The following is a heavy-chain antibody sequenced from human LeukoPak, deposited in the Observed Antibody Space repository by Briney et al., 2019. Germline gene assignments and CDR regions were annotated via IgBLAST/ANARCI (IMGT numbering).Heavy chain of an antibody. CDR3: ARDAHCSGGICYSPYYKYGMDV. J-gene: IGHJ6*02. CDR2: ISYDGSNK. Sequence: PGRSLRLSCVASGFTFSSYPMHWVRQAPGKGLEWVAVISYDGSNKYYADSVKGRFTISRDNSKNTLYLQMNSVTEDTSVYYCARDAHCSGGICYSPYYKYGMDVWGQGTTVTVSS. CDR1: GFTFSSYP. V-gene: IGHV3-30-3*01. D-gene: IGHD2-15*01.